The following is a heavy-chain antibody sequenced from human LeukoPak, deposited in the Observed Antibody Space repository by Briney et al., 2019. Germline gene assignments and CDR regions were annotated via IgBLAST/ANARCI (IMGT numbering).Heavy chain of an antibody. D-gene: IGHD2-15*01. CDR3: ARDSTLGYCSGGSCKNWFDP. V-gene: IGHV1-18*01. Sequence: ASVKVSCKASGYTFTSYGISWVRQAPGQGLEWMGWISAYNGNTNYAQKLQGRVTMTTDTSTSTAYMELRSLRSDDTAVYYCARDSTLGYCSGGSCKNWFDPWGQGTLVTVSS. CDR1: GYTFTSYG. J-gene: IGHJ5*02. CDR2: ISAYNGNT.